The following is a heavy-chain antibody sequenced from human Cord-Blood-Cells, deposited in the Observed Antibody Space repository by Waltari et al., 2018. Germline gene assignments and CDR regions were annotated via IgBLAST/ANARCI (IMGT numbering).Heavy chain of an antibody. Sequence: QVQLPQWGAGLLKPSETLSLTCAVYGGSFRGYYWSWIRQPPGKGLEWIGEINHSGSTNYNPSLKSRVTISVDTSKNQFSLKLSSVTAADTAVYYCARRSGSYFDYWGQGTLVTVSS. CDR3: ARRSGSYFDY. J-gene: IGHJ4*02. CDR2: INHSGST. D-gene: IGHD1-26*01. CDR1: GGSFRGYY. V-gene: IGHV4-34*01.